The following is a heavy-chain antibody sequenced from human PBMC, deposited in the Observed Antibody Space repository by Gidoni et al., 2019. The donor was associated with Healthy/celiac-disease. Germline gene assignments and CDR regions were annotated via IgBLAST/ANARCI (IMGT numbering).Heavy chain of an antibody. D-gene: IGHD5-12*01. CDR1: GGTFSSYT. CDR3: ARLGTDTGRGYGP. V-gene: IGHV1-69*02. Sequence: QVQLVQSGAEVKKPGSSVKVSCKASGGTFSSYTISWVRQAPGQGLEWMGRIIPILGIANYAQKFQGRVTSTADKSTSTAYMELSSLRSEDTAVYYCARLGTDTGRGYGPWGQGTLVTVSS. J-gene: IGHJ5*02. CDR2: IIPILGIA.